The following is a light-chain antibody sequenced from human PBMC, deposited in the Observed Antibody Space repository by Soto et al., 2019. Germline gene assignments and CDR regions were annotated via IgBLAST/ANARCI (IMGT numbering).Light chain of an antibody. CDR2: DVT. Sequence: QSVLTQPASVSGYPGQSITVSCTGTSRDVGGYNYVSWYQQHPGKAPRLMIYDVTNRPSGVSDRFSGSKSGNTASLTISGLQAEDEADYYCSSYRRGSTYVFGTGTKLTVL. J-gene: IGLJ1*01. CDR3: SSYRRGSTYV. V-gene: IGLV2-14*03. CDR1: SRDVGGYNY.